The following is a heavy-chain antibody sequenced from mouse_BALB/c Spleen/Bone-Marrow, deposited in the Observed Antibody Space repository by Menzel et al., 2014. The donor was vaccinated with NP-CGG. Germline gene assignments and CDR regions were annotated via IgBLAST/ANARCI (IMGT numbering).Heavy chain of an antibody. Sequence: EVKLMESGPELVKPGASVKVSCKASGYAFTNYNMYWVKQSHGKSLEWIGYNDPYSGGTNYNQKFKGKATLTVDKSSSTAYIHLNSLTSEDSAVYYCARLGTTAVPDYWSQGTTLTVSS. V-gene: IGHV1S135*01. J-gene: IGHJ2*01. CDR2: NDPYSGGT. CDR3: ARLGTTAVPDY. CDR1: GYAFTNYN. D-gene: IGHD1-1*01.